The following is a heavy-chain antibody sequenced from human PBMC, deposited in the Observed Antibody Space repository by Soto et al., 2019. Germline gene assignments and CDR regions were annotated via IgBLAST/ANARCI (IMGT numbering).Heavy chain of an antibody. J-gene: IGHJ6*02. D-gene: IGHD2-15*01. CDR1: GGTFSSYA. V-gene: IGHV1-69*12. CDR2: IIPIFGTA. Sequence: QVQLVQSGAEVKKPGSSVKVSCKASGGTFSSYAISWVRQAPGQGLEWMGGIIPIFGTANYAQKFQGRVTITADESTSTAYMELSSLRSEDTAVYYCARERIVVVVAATVTYYYYGMDVWGQGTTVTVSS. CDR3: ARERIVVVVAATVTYYYYGMDV.